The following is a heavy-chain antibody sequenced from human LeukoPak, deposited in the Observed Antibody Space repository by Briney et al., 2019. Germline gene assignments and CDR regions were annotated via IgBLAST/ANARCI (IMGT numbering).Heavy chain of an antibody. CDR2: IYYSGST. J-gene: IGHJ4*02. CDR1: GGSISSGGYY. CDR3: ARVIGWFGGFDY. D-gene: IGHD3-10*01. Sequence: SQTLSLTCTVSGGSISSGGYYWSWIRQHPGKGLEWIGYIYYSGSTYYNPSLKSRVTMSVDTSKNQFSLKLSSVTAADTAVYYCARVIGWFGGFDYWGQGTLVTVSS. V-gene: IGHV4-31*03.